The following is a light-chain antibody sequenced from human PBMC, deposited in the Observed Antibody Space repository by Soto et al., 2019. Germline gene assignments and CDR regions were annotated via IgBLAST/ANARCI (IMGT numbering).Light chain of an antibody. V-gene: IGKV1-27*01. Sequence: DIQMTQSPSSLSASVGDRVTITCRASQSISNYLAWYQQTPGKVPKLLISATSTLQSGVPSRFSGSGSGTDFTLTISGLQPEDVATYYCQKYDSAPLTFGGGTRVEIK. J-gene: IGKJ4*01. CDR3: QKYDSAPLT. CDR2: ATS. CDR1: QSISNY.